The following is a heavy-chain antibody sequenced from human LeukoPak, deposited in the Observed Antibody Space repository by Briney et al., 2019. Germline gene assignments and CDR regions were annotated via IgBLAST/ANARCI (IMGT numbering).Heavy chain of an antibody. CDR3: ANVPYYGSGTPFDH. D-gene: IGHD3-10*01. Sequence: GGSLRLSCAASGFTFSSYAMSWVRQAPGKGLEWVSSISGTVGNTYYADSVKGRFTISRDNSKNTLYLQMNSLRAEDTAVYYCANVPYYGSGTPFDHWGQGTLVTVSS. CDR1: GFTFSSYA. J-gene: IGHJ4*02. CDR2: ISGTVGNT. V-gene: IGHV3-23*01.